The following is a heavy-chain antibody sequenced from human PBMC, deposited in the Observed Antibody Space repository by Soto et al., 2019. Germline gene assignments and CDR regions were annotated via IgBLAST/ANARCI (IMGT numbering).Heavy chain of an antibody. J-gene: IGHJ4*02. CDR3: AKDGSHNLDY. CDR1: GFTFSHYA. D-gene: IGHD1-26*01. CDR2: MSYDGSNE. V-gene: IGHV3-30*18. Sequence: QVQLVESGGGVVQPGRSLRLSCAASGFTFSHYAMHWVRQAPGKGLEWVAIMSYDGSNEYYADSVKGRFTISRDNSKNTLYLQMNSLRAEDTAVYYCAKDGSHNLDYWGQGTLVTVSS.